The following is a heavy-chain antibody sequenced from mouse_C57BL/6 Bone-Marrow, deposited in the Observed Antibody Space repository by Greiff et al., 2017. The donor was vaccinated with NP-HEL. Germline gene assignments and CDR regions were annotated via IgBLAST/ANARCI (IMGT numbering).Heavy chain of an antibody. D-gene: IGHD2-2*01. J-gene: IGHJ4*01. CDR1: GYTFTSYW. V-gene: IGHV1-50*01. Sequence: VQLQQSGAELVKPGASVKLSCKASGYTFTSYWMQWVKQRPGQGLEWIGEIDPSDSYTNYNQKFKGKATLTVATSSSTAYMQLSSLTSEDSAVYYCATEGDGYATGYAMDYWGQGTSVTVSA. CDR3: ATEGDGYATGYAMDY. CDR2: IDPSDSYT.